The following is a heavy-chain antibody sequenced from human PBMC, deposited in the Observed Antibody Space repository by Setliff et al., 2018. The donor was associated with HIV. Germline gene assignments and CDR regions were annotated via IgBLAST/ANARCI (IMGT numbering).Heavy chain of an antibody. CDR1: GFLFHTYW. J-gene: IGHJ4*02. D-gene: IGHD6-13*01. CDR3: AKDHATSSWFTALLDY. V-gene: IGHV3-7*05. Sequence: GGSLRLSCAASGFLFHTYWMSWVRQAPGKGLEWVANIKEDGSEKYYVDSVKGRFTISRDNAKNSLYLQMNSLRAEDTAVYYCAKDHATSSWFTALLDYWGQGALVTVSS. CDR2: IKEDGSEK.